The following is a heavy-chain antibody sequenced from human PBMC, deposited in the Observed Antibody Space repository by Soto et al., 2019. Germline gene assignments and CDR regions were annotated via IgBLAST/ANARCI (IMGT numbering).Heavy chain of an antibody. V-gene: IGHV4-59*12. J-gene: IGHJ3*02. Sequence: PSETLPLTCTVSGGSISSYYWSWIRQPPGKGLEWIGYIYYSGSTNYNPSLKSRVTISVDTSKNQFSLKLSSVTAADTAVYYCARELGRGAFDIWGQVKMVTVS. CDR1: GGSISSYY. CDR3: ARELGRGAFDI. D-gene: IGHD1-1*01. CDR2: IYYSGST.